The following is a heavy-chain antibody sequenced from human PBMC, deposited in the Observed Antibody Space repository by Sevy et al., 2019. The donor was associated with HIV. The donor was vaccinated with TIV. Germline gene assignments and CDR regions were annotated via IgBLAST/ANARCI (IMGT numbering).Heavy chain of an antibody. CDR3: ARGDGLWFGEPNSYYYYYGMDV. CDR2: IYTSGST. J-gene: IGHJ6*02. D-gene: IGHD3-10*01. Sequence: SETLSLTCTVSGGSISSYYWSWIRQPAGKGLEWIGRIYTSGSTNYNPSLKSRVTMSVDTSKNQFSLKLSSVTAADTAVYYCARGDGLWFGEPNSYYYYYGMDVWGQRTTVTVSS. CDR1: GGSISSYY. V-gene: IGHV4-4*07.